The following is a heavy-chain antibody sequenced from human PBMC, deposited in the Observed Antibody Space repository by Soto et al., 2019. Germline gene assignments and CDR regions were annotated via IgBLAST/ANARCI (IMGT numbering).Heavy chain of an antibody. V-gene: IGHV3-23*01. J-gene: IGHJ4*02. D-gene: IGHD6-19*01. CDR2: ISGSGGST. CDR3: AKNAGDINISGWSALGY. CDR1: GFTLSTYA. Sequence: RRLSCATSGFTLSTYAMSWVRQAPGKGLEWVSVISGSGGSTYYGDSVKGRFTISRDNSKNTLFLQMNSLRAEDTAVYYCAKNAGDINISGWSALGYWGQGALVTVSS.